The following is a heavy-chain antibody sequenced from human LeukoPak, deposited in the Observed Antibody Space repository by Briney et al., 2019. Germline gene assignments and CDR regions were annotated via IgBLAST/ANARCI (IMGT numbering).Heavy chain of an antibody. V-gene: IGHV5-51*01. D-gene: IGHD3-10*01. CDR1: GYSFTSYW. Sequence: GESLKISCKGSGYSFTSYWIGWARQMPGKGLEWMGIIYPGDSDTRYSPSFQGQVTISADKSISTAYLQWSSLKASDTAMYYCARYSVNSRGRGAAMRPYYFDYWGQGTLVTVSS. CDR2: IYPGDSDT. J-gene: IGHJ4*02. CDR3: ARYSVNSRGRGAAMRPYYFDY.